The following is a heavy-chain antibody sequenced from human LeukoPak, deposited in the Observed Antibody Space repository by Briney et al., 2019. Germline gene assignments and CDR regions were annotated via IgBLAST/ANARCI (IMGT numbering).Heavy chain of an antibody. V-gene: IGHV1-69*06. D-gene: IGHD3-10*01. CDR1: GGTFSSYA. J-gene: IGHJ1*01. CDR2: IIPIFGTA. Sequence: GASVKVSCKASGGTFSSYAISWVRQAPGQGLEWMGGIIPIFGTANYAQKFQGRVTITADKSTSTAYMELSSLRSEDTAVYYCAREGVTMVRGVIRSAEYFQHWGQGTLVTVSS. CDR3: AREGVTMVRGVIRSAEYFQH.